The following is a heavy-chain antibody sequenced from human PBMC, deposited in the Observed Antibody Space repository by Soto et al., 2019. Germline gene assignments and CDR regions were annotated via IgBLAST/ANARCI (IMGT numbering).Heavy chain of an antibody. CDR3: AREVQLQAQETYYYFYGMDI. V-gene: IGHV1-18*01. CDR2: ISGDSVNT. J-gene: IGHJ6*01. Sequence: QVHLIQSGGELKKPGASVKVSCKAAGYNFTTYGISWVRQAPGQGLEWMGWISGDSVNTKSAPKLQDRITMTTDTSAGTAYMELRRLRSDDTAVYFCAREVQLQAQETYYYFYGMDIWGQGTTVTVSS. D-gene: IGHD2-2*01. CDR1: GYNFTTYG.